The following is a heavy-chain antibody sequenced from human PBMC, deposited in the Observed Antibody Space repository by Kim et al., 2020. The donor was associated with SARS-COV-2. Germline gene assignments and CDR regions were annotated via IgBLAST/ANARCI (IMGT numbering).Heavy chain of an antibody. J-gene: IGHJ6*02. CDR3: AKDILTGNRIRQMDV. Sequence: DSVKGRFTLSRDNSKNTLYLQMNSLRAEDTAVYYCAKDILTGNRIRQMDVWGQGTTVTVSS. D-gene: IGHD3-9*01. V-gene: IGHV3-23*01.